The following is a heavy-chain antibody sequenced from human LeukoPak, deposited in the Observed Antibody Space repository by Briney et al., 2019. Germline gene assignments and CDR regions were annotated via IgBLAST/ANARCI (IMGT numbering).Heavy chain of an antibody. D-gene: IGHD3-22*01. CDR1: GFTFSNYA. J-gene: IGHJ4*02. CDR2: LSSGGTGA. Sequence: GGSLRLSCAASGFTFSNYAMNWVRQAPGKGLEWVSSLSSGGTGAYYADSVKGRFTISRDNSKSTLYLQMNSLRVEDTAVYFRAKAASGSYRPDYWGQGTLVTVSS. V-gene: IGHV3-23*01. CDR3: AKAASGSYRPDY.